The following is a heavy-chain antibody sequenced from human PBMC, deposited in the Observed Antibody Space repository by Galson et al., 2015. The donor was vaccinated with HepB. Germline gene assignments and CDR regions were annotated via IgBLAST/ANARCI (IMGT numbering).Heavy chain of an antibody. Sequence: SLRLSCAASGFTFSSYWMHWVRQAPGKGLVWISRINSDGSSTSYAHTVQGRVTISRDNAKITLYLQMSSLRAEDTAVYYCARDTSPPTTVEYWYFDLWGRGTLVTVSS. CDR3: ARDTSPPTTVEYWYFDL. J-gene: IGHJ2*01. D-gene: IGHD4-23*01. CDR2: INSDGSST. CDR1: GFTFSSYW. V-gene: IGHV3-74*01.